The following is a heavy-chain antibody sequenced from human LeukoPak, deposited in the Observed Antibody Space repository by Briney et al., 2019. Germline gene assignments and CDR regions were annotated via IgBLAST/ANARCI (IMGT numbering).Heavy chain of an antibody. D-gene: IGHD6-13*01. CDR3: AKRATAGGFDS. CDR2: SSGSGDSA. J-gene: IGHJ4*02. CDR1: GFSFSSYA. V-gene: IGHV3-23*01. Sequence: GGSLRLSCEATGFSFSSYAMSWVRQAPGEGLEWVSASSGSGDSADYTDAVKGRFTISRDNSKSTLYLQMTSLRVDDTAVYYCAKRATAGGFDSWGQGTLVTVSS.